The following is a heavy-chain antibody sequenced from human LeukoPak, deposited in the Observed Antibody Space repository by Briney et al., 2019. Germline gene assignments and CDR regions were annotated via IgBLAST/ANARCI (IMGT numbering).Heavy chain of an antibody. D-gene: IGHD3-10*01. CDR1: GYTFTGHY. J-gene: IGHJ3*02. V-gene: IGHV1-2*02. CDR2: INPNSGGT. Sequence: GASVKVSCKASGYTFTGHYIHWVRQAPGQGLEWMGWINPNSGGTNYAQKFQGRVTMTRDTSTSTVHMELSSLRSEDTAVYYCVRANYYGSGSYYNVGSFDIWGQGTMVTVSS. CDR3: VRANYYGSGSYYNVGSFDI.